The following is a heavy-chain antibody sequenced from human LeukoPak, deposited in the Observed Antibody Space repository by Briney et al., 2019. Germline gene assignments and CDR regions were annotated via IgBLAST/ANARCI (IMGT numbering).Heavy chain of an antibody. CDR1: GFTFSSYG. CDR2: IRYDGSNK. V-gene: IGHV3-30*02. Sequence: GGSLRLSCAASGFTFSSYGMHWVRQAPGKGPEWVAFIRYDGSNKYYADSVKGRFTISRDNSKNTLYLQMNSLRAEDTAVYYCAKDRDDYGDFYGMDVWGQGTTVTVSS. CDR3: AKDRDDYGDFYGMDV. J-gene: IGHJ6*02. D-gene: IGHD4-17*01.